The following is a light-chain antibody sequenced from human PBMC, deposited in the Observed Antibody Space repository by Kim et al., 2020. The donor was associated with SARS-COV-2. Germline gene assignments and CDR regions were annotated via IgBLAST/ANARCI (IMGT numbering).Light chain of an antibody. J-gene: IGLJ1*01. V-gene: IGLV3-19*01. CDR2: GKN. CDR1: SLRSYY. Sequence: ALGQTVRITFQGDSLRSYYASWYQQKPGQAPVLVIYGKNNRPSGIPDRFSGSSSGNTASLTITGAQAEDEADYYCNSRDSSGNHSVFGTGTKVTVL. CDR3: NSRDSSGNHSV.